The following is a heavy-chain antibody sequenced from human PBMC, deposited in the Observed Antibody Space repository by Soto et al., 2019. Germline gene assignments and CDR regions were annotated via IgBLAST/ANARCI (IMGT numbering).Heavy chain of an antibody. CDR2: INTGNGNT. J-gene: IGHJ6*02. D-gene: IGHD3-22*01. V-gene: IGHV1-3*04. Sequence: ASVNGSCKTSGYGFPIYARHWVRQAPGQRLEWMGWINTGNGNTKYSQKVQGRVTFTRDTSASTAYMELSSLRSEDTAVYYCARGGVVITDDYYYYAMDVWGQGTTVTVSS. CDR1: GYGFPIYA. CDR3: ARGGVVITDDYYYYAMDV.